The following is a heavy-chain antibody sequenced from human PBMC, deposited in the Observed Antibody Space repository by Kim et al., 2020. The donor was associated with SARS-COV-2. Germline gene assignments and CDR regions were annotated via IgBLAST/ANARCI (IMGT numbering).Heavy chain of an antibody. CDR3: ARDLGYYYDSSGYYGDDAFDI. Sequence: SETLSLTCTVSGGSISSGSYYWSWIRQPAGKGLEWIGRIYTSGSTNYNPSLKSRVTISVDTSKNQFSLKLSSVTAAATAVYYCARDLGYYYDSSGYYGDDAFDIWGQGTMVTVSS. D-gene: IGHD3-22*01. J-gene: IGHJ3*02. V-gene: IGHV4-61*02. CDR1: GGSISSGSYY. CDR2: IYTSGST.